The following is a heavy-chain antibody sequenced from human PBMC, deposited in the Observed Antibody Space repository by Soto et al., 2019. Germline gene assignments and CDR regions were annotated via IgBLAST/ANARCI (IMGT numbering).Heavy chain of an antibody. CDR2: TYYRSKWYN. CDR3: ARDRSIIAVAGPNYYYYGMDV. Sequence: SQTLSLTCVISGDSVSSNSAAWNWIRQSPSRGLEWLGGTYYRSKWYNDYAVSVKSRITINPDTSKNQFSLQLNSVTPEDTAVYYCARDRSIIAVAGPNYYYYGMDVWGQGTTVTVS. D-gene: IGHD6-19*01. CDR1: GDSVSSNSAA. J-gene: IGHJ6*02. V-gene: IGHV6-1*01.